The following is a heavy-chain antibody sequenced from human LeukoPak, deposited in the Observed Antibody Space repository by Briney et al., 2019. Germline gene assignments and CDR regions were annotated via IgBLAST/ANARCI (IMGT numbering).Heavy chain of an antibody. Sequence: SETLSLTCAVYGGSFSGYYWSWIRQPPGKGLEWIGEINHSGSTNYNPSLKSRVTISVDTSKNQFSLKLSSVTAADTAVYYCRRDSSWVAFGIWGQGTMATVSS. CDR3: RRDSSWVAFGI. D-gene: IGHD6-13*01. CDR1: GGSFSGYY. CDR2: INHSGST. V-gene: IGHV4-34*01. J-gene: IGHJ3*02.